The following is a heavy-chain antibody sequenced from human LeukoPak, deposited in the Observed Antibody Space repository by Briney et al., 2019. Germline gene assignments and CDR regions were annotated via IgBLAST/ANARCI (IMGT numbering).Heavy chain of an antibody. D-gene: IGHD3-3*01. J-gene: IGHJ4*02. CDR2: IYYSGST. CDR1: GGSISSGGYS. CDR3: ARGRAIFGVVIPFFDY. Sequence: SETLSLTCAVSGGSISSGGYSWSWIRQPPGKGLEWIGYIYYSGSTYYNPSLKSRVTISVDTSKNQFSLKLSSVTAADTAVYYCARGRAIFGVVIPFFDYWGQGTLVTVSS. V-gene: IGHV4-31*11.